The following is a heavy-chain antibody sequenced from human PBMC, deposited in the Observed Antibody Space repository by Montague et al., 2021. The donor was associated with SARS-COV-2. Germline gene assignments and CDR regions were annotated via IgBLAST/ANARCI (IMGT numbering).Heavy chain of an antibody. CDR2: IYPGGNT. D-gene: IGHD7-27*01. CDR3: ATTGLSGESWFDP. CDR1: GGSISSGYFY. V-gene: IGHV4-61*02. J-gene: IGHJ5*02. Sequence: TLSLTCTVSGGSISSGYFYWSWIRQPAGKGLEWIGLIYPGGNTNYNPSLKSRVTISVDTSKNQFSLKLRSVTAADTAVHFCATTGLSGESWFDPWGQGTLVAVSS.